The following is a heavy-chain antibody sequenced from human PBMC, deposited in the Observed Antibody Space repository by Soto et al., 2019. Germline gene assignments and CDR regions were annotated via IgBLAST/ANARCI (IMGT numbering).Heavy chain of an antibody. J-gene: IGHJ5*02. Sequence: GGSLRLSCTPFGFNFDAYAMSWVRQAPGKGLEWVSAVTATAESAYYTDSVRGRFIITRDNSDNMLYLQMSSLRVEDTAIYFCARGRYYDSPQDLWGRGNKVTVSS. V-gene: IGHV3-23*01. CDR1: GFNFDAYA. CDR3: ARGRYYDSPQDL. CDR2: VTATAESA. D-gene: IGHD3-10*01.